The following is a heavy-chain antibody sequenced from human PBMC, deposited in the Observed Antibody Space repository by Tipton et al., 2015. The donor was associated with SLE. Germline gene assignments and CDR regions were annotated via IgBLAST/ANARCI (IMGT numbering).Heavy chain of an antibody. Sequence: TLSLTCTVSGGSISTGGYYWSWIRQHPGKGLEWIGYIYNSGGTDYNPSLKSRVTISADTSKNHFSLNLSSVTAADTAVYYCARHVDPTDYYYYAVDVWGQGTTVTVSS. CDR2: IYNSGGT. V-gene: IGHV4-31*03. CDR3: ARHVDPTDYYYYAVDV. CDR1: GGSISTGGYY. J-gene: IGHJ6*02.